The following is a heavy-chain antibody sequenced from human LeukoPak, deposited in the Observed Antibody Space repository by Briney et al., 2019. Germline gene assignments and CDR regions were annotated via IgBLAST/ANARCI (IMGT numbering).Heavy chain of an antibody. Sequence: PGGSLRLSCAASGFTFSRFAMHWVRQAPGKGLEWVAVILFDGSNKYYADSVKGRFTVSRDNSKNTLYLQMNSLKAADTAVYYCVQRGGLDSWGRGALVTVSS. D-gene: IGHD3-16*01. CDR3: VQRGGLDS. CDR1: GFTFSRFA. CDR2: ILFDGSNK. J-gene: IGHJ4*02. V-gene: IGHV3-30*04.